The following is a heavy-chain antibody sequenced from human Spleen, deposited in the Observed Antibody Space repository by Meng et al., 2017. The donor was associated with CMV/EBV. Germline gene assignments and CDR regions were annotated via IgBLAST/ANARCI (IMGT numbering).Heavy chain of an antibody. J-gene: IGHJ4*02. CDR1: GASIFSFSNY. V-gene: IGHV4-39*07. Sequence: RCPTGPFSGASIFSFSNYAGWWRRPPGGGVVWSGSIFYGGGTYYNPSLTSRVPISVDTSKNQFSLKLSSVTAADTAVYYCARGYGGYGRCFDYWGQGTLVTVSS. CDR3: ARGYGGYGRCFDY. D-gene: IGHD5-12*01. CDR2: IFYGGGT.